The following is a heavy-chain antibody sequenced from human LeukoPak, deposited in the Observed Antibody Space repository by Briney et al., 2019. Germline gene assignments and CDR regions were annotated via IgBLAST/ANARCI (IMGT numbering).Heavy chain of an antibody. D-gene: IGHD3-10*01. V-gene: IGHV3-15*01. CDR2: IKSKGDGETT. Sequence: PGGSLRLSCAASGFTFTNAWMTWVRQAPGKGLEWVGRIKSKGDGETTDYAAPVKGRFSMSRDDSKDTMYLQMYSLEAEDTAVYYCTTDLGLTMIRGVIVYWGQGALVTVSS. CDR1: GFTFTNAW. CDR3: TTDLGLTMIRGVIVY. J-gene: IGHJ4*02.